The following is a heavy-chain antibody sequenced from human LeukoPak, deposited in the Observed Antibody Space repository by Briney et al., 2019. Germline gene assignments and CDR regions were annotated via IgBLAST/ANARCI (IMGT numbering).Heavy chain of an antibody. CDR3: ARDGRLSGSYDY. Sequence: ASVKVSCKVSGYTLTELSMHWVRQAPGKGLEWMGGFDPEDGETIYAQKFQGRVTMTEDTSTDTAYMELSSLRSEDTAVYYCARDGRLSGSYDYWGQGTLVTVSS. V-gene: IGHV1-24*01. D-gene: IGHD1-26*01. CDR1: GYTLTELS. CDR2: FDPEDGET. J-gene: IGHJ4*02.